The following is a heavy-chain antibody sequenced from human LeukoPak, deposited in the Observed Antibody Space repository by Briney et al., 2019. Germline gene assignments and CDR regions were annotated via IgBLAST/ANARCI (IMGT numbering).Heavy chain of an antibody. CDR2: ISGSGGST. CDR3: AKDYYDILTGYWSY. Sequence: GGSLRLSCAASGFTFSSYAMSWVRQAPGKGLEWVSAISGSGGSTYYADSVKGRFTVSRDNSKNTLYLQMNSLRAEDTAVYYRAKDYYDILTGYWSYWGQGTLVTVSS. D-gene: IGHD3-9*01. J-gene: IGHJ4*02. V-gene: IGHV3-23*01. CDR1: GFTFSSYA.